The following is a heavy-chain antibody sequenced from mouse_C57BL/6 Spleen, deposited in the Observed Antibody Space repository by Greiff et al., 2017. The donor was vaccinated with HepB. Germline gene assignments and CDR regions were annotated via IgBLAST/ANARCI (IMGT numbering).Heavy chain of an antibody. CDR1: GYTFTSYW. J-gene: IGHJ3*01. Sequence: QVQLKQPGAELVKPGASVKLSCKASGYTFTSYWMHWVKQRPGQGLEWIGMIHPNSGSTNYNEKFKSKATLTVDKSSSTAYMQLSSLTSEDSAVYYCARGGLYDGYAWFAYWGQGTLVTVSA. D-gene: IGHD2-3*01. V-gene: IGHV1-64*01. CDR3: ARGGLYDGYAWFAY. CDR2: IHPNSGST.